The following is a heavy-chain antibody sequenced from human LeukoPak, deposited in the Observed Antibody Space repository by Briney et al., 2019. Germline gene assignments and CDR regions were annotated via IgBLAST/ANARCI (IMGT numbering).Heavy chain of an antibody. Sequence: GASVKVSCKASGYTFTSYDINWVRQATGQGLEWMGWMNPNSGNTGYAQKFQGRVTMTRNTSISTAYMELSSLRSEDTAVYYCARGSSGYDYVWGSYRSTDPGDYWGQGTLVTVSS. CDR1: GYTFTSYD. CDR3: ARGSSGYDYVWGSYRSTDPGDY. CDR2: MNPNSGNT. V-gene: IGHV1-8*01. D-gene: IGHD3-16*02. J-gene: IGHJ4*02.